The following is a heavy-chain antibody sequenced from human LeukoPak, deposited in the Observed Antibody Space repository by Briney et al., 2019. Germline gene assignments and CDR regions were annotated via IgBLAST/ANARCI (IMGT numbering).Heavy chain of an antibody. V-gene: IGHV4-4*07. CDR3: ARGGMLRGYSYGSFDY. CDR1: GGSISSYY. D-gene: IGHD5-18*01. J-gene: IGHJ4*02. CDR2: IYTSGST. Sequence: SETLSLTCTVSGGSISSYYWSWIRQPAGKGLEWIGRIYTSGSTNYNPSLKSRVTISVDTSKNQSSLKLSSVTAADTAVYYCARGGMLRGYSYGSFDYWGQGTLVTVSS.